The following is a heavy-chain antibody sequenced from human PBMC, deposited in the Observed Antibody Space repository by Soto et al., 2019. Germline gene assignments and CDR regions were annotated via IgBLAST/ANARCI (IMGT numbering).Heavy chain of an antibody. CDR1: GFTFSSYE. D-gene: IGHD6-19*01. CDR3: VRIGAGGWDIPFDY. CDR2: ISDSGNII. J-gene: IGHJ4*02. V-gene: IGHV3-48*03. Sequence: EVQLVESGGGLVHPGGSLRLSCATSGFTFSSYEMTWVCQAPGKGLEWVSYISDSGNIIYYADSVKGRFTISRDDAKNSLYLQMNSLRAEDTALYYCVRIGAGGWDIPFDYWGQGTPVTVSS.